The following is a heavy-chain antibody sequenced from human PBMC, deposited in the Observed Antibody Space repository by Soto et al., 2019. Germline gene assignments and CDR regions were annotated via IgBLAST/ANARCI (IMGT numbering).Heavy chain of an antibody. CDR2: IYYSGST. D-gene: IGHD2-15*01. CDR1: GGSISSYY. V-gene: IGHV4-59*01. J-gene: IGHJ4*02. Sequence: SETLSLTCTVSGGSISSYYWSWIRQPPGKGLEWIGYIYYSGSTNYNPSLKSRVTISVDTSKNQFSLKLSSVTAADTAVYYCTKLPWAGYGGIFDHWGQGTLVTVSS. CDR3: TKLPWAGYGGIFDH.